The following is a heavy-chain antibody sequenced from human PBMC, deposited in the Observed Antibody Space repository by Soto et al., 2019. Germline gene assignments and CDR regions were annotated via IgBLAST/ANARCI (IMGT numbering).Heavy chain of an antibody. CDR2: ISWNSGSI. D-gene: IGHD2-15*01. CDR3: TKAPGRYCSGGSCYPYYFDY. CDR1: GFTFDDYA. Sequence: EVQLVESGGGLVQPGRSLRLSCAASGFTFDDYAMHWVRQAPGKGLEWVSGISWNSGSIVYADSVKGRFTISRDNAKNSLYLQMNSLRAEDTALYYCTKAPGRYCSGGSCYPYYFDYGGQGTLVTVSS. J-gene: IGHJ4*02. V-gene: IGHV3-9*01.